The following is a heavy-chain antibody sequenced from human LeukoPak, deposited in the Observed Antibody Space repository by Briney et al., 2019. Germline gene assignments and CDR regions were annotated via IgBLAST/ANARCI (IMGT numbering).Heavy chain of an antibody. CDR1: GFTFSSYA. CDR2: ISGSGGST. Sequence: PGGSLRLSCAASGFTFSSYAMSWVRQAPGKGLEWVSAISGSGGSTYYADSVKGRFTISRDNSKNTLYLQMNSLRAEDTAVYYCVAPSWGDYGIFDYWGQGTLVTVSS. J-gene: IGHJ4*02. D-gene: IGHD4-17*01. V-gene: IGHV3-23*01. CDR3: VAPSWGDYGIFDY.